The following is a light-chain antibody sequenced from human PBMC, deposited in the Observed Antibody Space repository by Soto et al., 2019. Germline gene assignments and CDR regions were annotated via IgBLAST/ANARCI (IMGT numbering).Light chain of an antibody. V-gene: IGKV1-5*03. CDR2: KAS. CDR1: QSISSW. CDR3: QQYKNYLWT. J-gene: IGKJ1*01. Sequence: DIQMTQSPSTLSASVGDRVTITCRASQSISSWLAWYQQKPCKAPKLLIYKASSLESGGPSMFSGSGSGTEFTLTISSLQPDDFATYYFQQYKNYLWTFGQGTKVEIK.